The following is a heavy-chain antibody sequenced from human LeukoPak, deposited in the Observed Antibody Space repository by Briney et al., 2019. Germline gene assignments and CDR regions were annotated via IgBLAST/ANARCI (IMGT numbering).Heavy chain of an antibody. V-gene: IGHV3-21*01. J-gene: IGHJ4*02. CDR1: GFTFSSYS. CDR2: ISSSSSYI. Sequence: GGSLRLSCAASGFTFSSYSMNWVRQAPGKGLEWVSSISSSSSYIYYADSVKGRFTISRDNAKNSLYLQMNSLRAEDTAVYYCAREAFTGTYYFDYWGRGTLVTVSS. D-gene: IGHD1-1*01. CDR3: AREAFTGTYYFDY.